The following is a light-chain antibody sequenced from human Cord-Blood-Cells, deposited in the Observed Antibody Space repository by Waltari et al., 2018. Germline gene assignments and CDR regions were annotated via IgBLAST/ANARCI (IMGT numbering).Light chain of an antibody. CDR1: SSDVGGYNY. V-gene: IGLV2-14*01. CDR2: DVS. J-gene: IGLJ1*01. CDR3: SSYTSSSTLV. Sequence: QSALTQPASVSGSPGQSITITCTGTSSDVGGYNYVSWYQQHPGKAPKLMIYDVSNRPSGVSNRFSCSKSGNTASLTISGLQAEDEADYYCSSYTSSSTLVCGTGTKVTVL.